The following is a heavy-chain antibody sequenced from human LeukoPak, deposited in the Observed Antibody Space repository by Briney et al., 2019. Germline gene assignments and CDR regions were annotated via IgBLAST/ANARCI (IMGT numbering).Heavy chain of an antibody. J-gene: IGHJ5*02. CDR1: XXXXXXYG. CDR2: ISYXXXXX. D-gene: IGHD3-10*01. CDR3: AKDXVXXGXRSEEGAFDP. V-gene: IGHV3-30*18. Sequence: GGSLRLXXAASXXXXXXYGMHXXXXXPXXXLEWVAVISYXXXXXYYADYVXXRXNISRDNSKKTLYLQMNSLRAEDTAVYYCAKDXVXXGXRSEEGAFDPWGXXTLVTVSS.